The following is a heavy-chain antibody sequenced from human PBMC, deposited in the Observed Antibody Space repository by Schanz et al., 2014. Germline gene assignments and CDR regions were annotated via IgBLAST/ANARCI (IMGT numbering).Heavy chain of an antibody. CDR3: ARSPNNNDFWSGYTLRADYDSYMDV. CDR1: GFTFSTYA. CDR2: ISSGGRNI. V-gene: IGHV3-21*01. Sequence: VQLLQSGGALVQPGGSLRLSCSASGFTFSTYAMSWARQTPGKGLEWVSSISSGGRNISYADSLKGRFTISRDNAKSSLYLQMNSLRAEDTAVYYCARSPNNNDFWSGYTLRADYDSYMDVWGKGTTVTVSS. J-gene: IGHJ6*03. D-gene: IGHD3-3*01.